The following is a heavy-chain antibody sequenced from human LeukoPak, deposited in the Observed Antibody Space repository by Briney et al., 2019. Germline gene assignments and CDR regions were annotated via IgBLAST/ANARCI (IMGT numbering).Heavy chain of an antibody. J-gene: IGHJ4*02. V-gene: IGHV3-23*01. CDR1: GFTFSSYA. CDR3: AKDRIRSTSCSTFDY. CDR2: ISGSGGST. D-gene: IGHD2-2*02. Sequence: TGGSLRLSCAASGFTFSSYAMSWVRQAPGKGLEWVSAISGSGGSTYYADSVKGRFTISRDYSKNTLYLQMNSLRAEDTAVYYCAKDRIRSTSCSTFDYWGQGTLVTVSS.